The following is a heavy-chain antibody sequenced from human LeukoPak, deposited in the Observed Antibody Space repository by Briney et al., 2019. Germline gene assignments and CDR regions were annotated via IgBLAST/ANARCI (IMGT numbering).Heavy chain of an antibody. CDR1: GGSISSYY. Sequence: SETLSLTCNVSGGSISSYYWSWIRQPPGKGLEWIGYIYYSGSTNYNPSLKSRVTISVDTSKNQFSLKLSSVTAADTAVYYCARALVGATTDYWGQGTLVTVSS. J-gene: IGHJ4*02. CDR2: IYYSGST. D-gene: IGHD1-26*01. CDR3: ARALVGATTDY. V-gene: IGHV4-59*01.